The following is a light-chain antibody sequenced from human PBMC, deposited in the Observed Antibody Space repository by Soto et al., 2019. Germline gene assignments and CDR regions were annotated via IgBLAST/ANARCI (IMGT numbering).Light chain of an antibody. V-gene: IGLV2-14*01. CDR1: SSDVGAYNY. Sequence: QSVLTQPASVSGSTGQSITISCTGTSSDVGAYNYVYWYQQHPGTAPKLIIYEVSNRPSGVSWRISGSTSGNTASLTIYGLHSEDEADYYCSSHTTSNTRVFGTGTKVTVL. CDR3: SSHTTSNTRV. CDR2: EVS. J-gene: IGLJ1*01.